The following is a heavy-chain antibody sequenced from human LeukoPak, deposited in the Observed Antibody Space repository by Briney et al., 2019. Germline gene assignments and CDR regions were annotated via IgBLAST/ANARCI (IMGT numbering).Heavy chain of an antibody. V-gene: IGHV3-11*04. J-gene: IGHJ1*01. CDR1: GFTFSDYY. D-gene: IGHD3-22*01. CDR2: ISSSGSTI. CDR3: VRGLSISGYRHFQE. Sequence: PGGSLRLSCAASGFTFSDYYMTWIRQAPGKGLEWVSYISSSGSTIYYADSVKGRFTISRDNAKSSLDLQMSNLRAEDTAIYYCVRGLSISGYRHFQEWGQGTLVIVSS.